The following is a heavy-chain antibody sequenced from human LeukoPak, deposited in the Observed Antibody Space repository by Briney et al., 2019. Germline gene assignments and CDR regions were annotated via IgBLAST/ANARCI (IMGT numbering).Heavy chain of an antibody. CDR1: GFTFGSYS. Sequence: GGSLRLSCAASGFTFGSYSMNWVRQAPGKGLEWVSSISSSSSYIYYADSVKGRFTISRDNAKNSLYLQMNSLRAEDTAVYYCARDSGYSPLYYYYYMDVWGKGTTVTVSS. CDR2: ISSSSSYI. D-gene: IGHD5-24*01. CDR3: ARDSGYSPLYYYYYMDV. J-gene: IGHJ6*03. V-gene: IGHV3-21*01.